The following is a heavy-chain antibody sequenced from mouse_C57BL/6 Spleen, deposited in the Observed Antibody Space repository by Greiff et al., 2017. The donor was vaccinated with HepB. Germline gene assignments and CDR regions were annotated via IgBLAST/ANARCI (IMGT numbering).Heavy chain of an antibody. CDR2: IRNKANGYTT. CDR3: ARYWDWFDY. V-gene: IGHV7-3*01. Sequence: EVMLVESGGGLVQPGGSLSLSCAASGFTFTDYYMSWVRQPPGKALEWLGFIRNKANGYTTEYSASVKGRFTISRDNSQSILYLQMNALGAEDSATYYCARYWDWFDYWGQGTTLTVSS. D-gene: IGHD4-1*01. J-gene: IGHJ2*01. CDR1: GFTFTDYY.